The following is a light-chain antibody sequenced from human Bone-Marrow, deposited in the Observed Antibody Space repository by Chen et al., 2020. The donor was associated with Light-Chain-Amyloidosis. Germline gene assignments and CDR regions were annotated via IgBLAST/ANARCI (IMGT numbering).Light chain of an antibody. CDR2: RDT. V-gene: IGLV3-25*03. J-gene: IGLJ2*01. Sequence: SYELTQPPSVSVSPGQTARITCSGDDLPTKYAYCYQQKPGQAPVLVIHRDTERPSGISERFAVSSAGTTGTLTISGVQAEDEADYHCQSADSSGTYEVIFGGGTKLTVL. CDR1: DLPTKY. CDR3: QSADSSGTYEVI.